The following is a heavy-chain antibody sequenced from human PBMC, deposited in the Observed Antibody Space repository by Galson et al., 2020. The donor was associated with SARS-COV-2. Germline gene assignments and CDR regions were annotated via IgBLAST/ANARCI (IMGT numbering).Heavy chain of an antibody. CDR3: ATTPGAPYYFDY. V-gene: IGHV1-69*10. D-gene: IGHD3-10*01. Sequence: SVKVSCKSSGGTLSSYGLNWVRQAPGRGLERMGGIIPMFNIPNYAQRFQGRVVITVDKSTNTAYMELSSLKSEDTAVYYCATTPGAPYYFDYWGQGTLVTVSS. J-gene: IGHJ4*02. CDR2: IIPMFNIP. CDR1: GGTLSSYG.